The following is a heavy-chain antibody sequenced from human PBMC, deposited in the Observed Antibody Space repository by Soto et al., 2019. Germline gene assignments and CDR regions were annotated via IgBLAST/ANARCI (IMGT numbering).Heavy chain of an antibody. CDR2: IYNTGST. V-gene: IGHV4-59*01. CDR1: GGSSSSYY. D-gene: IGHD2-21*02. Sequence: LETLSLTCTVSGGSSSSYYWSWIRQPPGKGLEWIGYIYNTGSTIYNPSLKSRVTISVDTSKNQFSLKLNSVTAADTAVYYCARDLWGYCGADCYPLDVWGQGTTVTVSS. CDR3: ARDLWGYCGADCYPLDV. J-gene: IGHJ6*02.